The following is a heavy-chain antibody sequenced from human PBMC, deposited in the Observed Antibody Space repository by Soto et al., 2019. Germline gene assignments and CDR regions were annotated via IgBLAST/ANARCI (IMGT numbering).Heavy chain of an antibody. CDR2: IIPIFGTV. J-gene: IGHJ4*02. CDR1: GGTFSSDA. D-gene: IGHD3-22*01. CDR3: ARDKSAYSSGYRYYFDY. Sequence: QVQLVQSGAEVKKPGSSVKVSCKPSGGTFSSDAITWVRQAPGPGLAWMGGIIPIFGTVNYAQKCQGRVTISADRVTTTACSKLSSLRSEHTAVYYCARDKSAYSSGYRYYFDYWGQGTLDTDSS. V-gene: IGHV1-69*06.